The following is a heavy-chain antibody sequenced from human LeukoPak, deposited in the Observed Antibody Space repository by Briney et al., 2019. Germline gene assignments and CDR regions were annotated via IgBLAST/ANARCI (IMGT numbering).Heavy chain of an antibody. CDR3: ARAGPGCSYGYTPFSFDS. J-gene: IGHJ4*02. CDR1: GGSITNYY. V-gene: IGHV4-59*01. CDR2: IYYSGNT. D-gene: IGHD5-18*01. Sequence: SETLSLTCTVSGGSITNYYWGWIRQPPGKGLEWMGYIYYSGNTKYNPSLKSRVTISADTSKNLFSLKLSSVTAADTAVYYCARAGPGCSYGYTPFSFDSWGQGTLVTVSS.